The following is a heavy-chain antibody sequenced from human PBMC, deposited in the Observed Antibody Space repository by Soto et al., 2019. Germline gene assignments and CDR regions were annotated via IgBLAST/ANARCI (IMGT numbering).Heavy chain of an antibody. CDR1: GGSFTSNNW. CDR2: IYRTGST. Sequence: SETRSLTCAVSGGSFTSNNWWTWVRQPPGQGLEWIGEIYRTGSTNYNASLKSRVTISLDKSENKFSLKVTSMTAADTAVYYCASRDPGTSVDYWGQGTLVPVYS. V-gene: IGHV4-4*02. D-gene: IGHD1-7*01. CDR3: ASRDPGTSVDY. J-gene: IGHJ4*02.